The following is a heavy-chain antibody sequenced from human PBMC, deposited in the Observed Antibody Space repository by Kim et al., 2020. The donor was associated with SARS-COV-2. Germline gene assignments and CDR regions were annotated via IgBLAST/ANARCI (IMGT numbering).Heavy chain of an antibody. V-gene: IGHV3-23*01. J-gene: IGHJ4*02. CDR2: IRGAGNRT. D-gene: IGHD3-3*02. CDR1: GFSFNSYA. Sequence: GGSLRLSCAASGFSFNSYAMSWIRQAPGKGLEWVASIRGAGNRTYYEDSVKGRFIISRDNVKNTLFLQMNSLTVEDTAKYYCVKDRAVGEPQMTFSYWGQGTLVTVSS. CDR3: VKDRAVGEPQMTFSY.